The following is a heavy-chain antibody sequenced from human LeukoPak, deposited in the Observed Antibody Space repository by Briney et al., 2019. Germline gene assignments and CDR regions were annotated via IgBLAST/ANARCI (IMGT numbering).Heavy chain of an antibody. CDR2: ITASGSST. V-gene: IGHV3-23*01. Sequence: PGGSLRLSCAASGFTFRSYAMNWVRQAPGKGLEWVSGITASGSSTYYADSVKGRFTISRDNSKNTLYLQMNSLRAEDTAVYYCAKDEDMGVVDPFDFWGQGTLVTVSS. J-gene: IGHJ4*02. CDR3: AKDEDMGVVDPFDF. CDR1: GFTFRSYA. D-gene: IGHD2-2*01.